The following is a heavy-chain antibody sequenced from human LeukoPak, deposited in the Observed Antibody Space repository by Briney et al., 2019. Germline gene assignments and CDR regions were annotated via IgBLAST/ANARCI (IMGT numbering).Heavy chain of an antibody. V-gene: IGHV3-7*01. D-gene: IGHD2-2*01. CDR1: GFLFSSYW. Sequence: PGGSLRLPCAASGFLFSSYWMSWVRQAPGKGLEWVANIKHDGSDKYYVDSVTGRFTISRDNAKNSLSLQMNSLRVEDTAVYYCATICSTSCYGYYMDVWGKGTTVTVSS. CDR2: IKHDGSDK. CDR3: ATICSTSCYGYYMDV. J-gene: IGHJ6*03.